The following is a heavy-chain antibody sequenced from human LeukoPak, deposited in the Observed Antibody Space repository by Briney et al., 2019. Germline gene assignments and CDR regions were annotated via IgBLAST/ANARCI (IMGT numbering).Heavy chain of an antibody. D-gene: IGHD3-22*01. CDR2: ISYDGSNK. Sequence: GGSLRLSCAASGFTFSSYAMHWARQAPGKGLEWVAVISYDGSNKYYADSVKGRFTISRDNSKNSLYLQMNSLRAEDTAVYYCARAPGGYYYDSSGYYHGAFDIWGQGTMVTVSS. CDR1: GFTFSSYA. CDR3: ARAPGGYYYDSSGYYHGAFDI. J-gene: IGHJ3*02. V-gene: IGHV3-30*04.